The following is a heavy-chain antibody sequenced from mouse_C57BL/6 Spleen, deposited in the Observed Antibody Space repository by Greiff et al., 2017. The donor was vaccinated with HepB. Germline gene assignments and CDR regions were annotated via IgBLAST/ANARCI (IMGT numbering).Heavy chain of an antibody. J-gene: IGHJ1*03. CDR1: GFSLTSYG. V-gene: IGHV2-5*01. CDR2: IWRGGST. D-gene: IGHD1-1*01. Sequence: QVQLQQSGPGLVQPSQSLSITCTVSGFSLTSYGVHWVRQSPGKGLEWLGVIWRGGSTDYNAAFMSRLSITKDNSKSQVFFKMNSLQADDTAIYYCAKNYYYGSSYWYFDVWGTGTTVTVSS. CDR3: AKNYYYGSSYWYFDV.